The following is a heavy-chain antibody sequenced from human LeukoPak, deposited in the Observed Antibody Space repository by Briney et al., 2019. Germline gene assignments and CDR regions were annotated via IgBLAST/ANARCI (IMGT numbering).Heavy chain of an antibody. CDR3: TSTAIVGVAVYYYMDV. CDR2: IIPIFGTA. J-gene: IGHJ6*03. Sequence: GASVKVSCKASGGTFSSYAISWVRQAPGQGLEWMGGIIPIFGTANYAQKFQGRVTITTDESTSTAYIELSSMRSEDTAVYYCTSTAIVGVAVYYYMDVWGKGTTVTVSS. CDR1: GGTFSSYA. V-gene: IGHV1-69*05. D-gene: IGHD2-2*01.